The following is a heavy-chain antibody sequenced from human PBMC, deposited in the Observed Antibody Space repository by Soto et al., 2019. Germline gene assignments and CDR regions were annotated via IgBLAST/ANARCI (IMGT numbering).Heavy chain of an antibody. V-gene: IGHV3-23*01. CDR3: VKDWSGDKCPCLDV. J-gene: IGHJ6*02. CDR1: GFTFSNYA. D-gene: IGHD3-3*01. Sequence: GGSLRLSCTTSGFTFSNYAMTWVRQAPGEGPEWVSTISGGTTYYADSVKGRFTISRDNPKKKLELQMNSLRAEDTAVYYCVKDWSGDKCPCLDVWGQGTTVTVSS. CDR2: ISGGTT.